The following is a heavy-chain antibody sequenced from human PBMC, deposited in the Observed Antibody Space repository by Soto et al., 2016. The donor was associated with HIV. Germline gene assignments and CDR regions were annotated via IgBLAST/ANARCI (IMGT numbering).Heavy chain of an antibody. CDR3: ARGDYGGNSDYYYYYMDV. CDR1: GGSFRNYA. CDR2: IIPMFGTA. D-gene: IGHD4-17*01. J-gene: IGHJ6*03. V-gene: IGHV1-69*13. Sequence: QVQLVQSGAEMKKPGSSVKVSCKTSGGSFRNYAISWVRQAPGQGLEWMGGIIPMFGTASYAQKFQGRVTITADESTSTAYMELKSLIYEDTAVYFCARGDYGGNSDYYYYYMDVWAKGPRSPSP.